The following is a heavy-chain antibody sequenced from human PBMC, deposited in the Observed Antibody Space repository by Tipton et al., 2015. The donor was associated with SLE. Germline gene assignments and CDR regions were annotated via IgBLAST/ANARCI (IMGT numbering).Heavy chain of an antibody. CDR2: IYYSGST. Sequence: TLSLTCAVYGGSFSGYYWSWIRQPPGKGLEWIGYIYYSGSTNYNPSLKSRVTISVDTSKNQFFLKLSSVTAADTAVYYCARDRLGIGIDYWGQGTLVTVPS. CDR1: GGSFSGYY. CDR3: ARDRLGIGIDY. J-gene: IGHJ4*02. D-gene: IGHD7-27*01. V-gene: IGHV4-59*01.